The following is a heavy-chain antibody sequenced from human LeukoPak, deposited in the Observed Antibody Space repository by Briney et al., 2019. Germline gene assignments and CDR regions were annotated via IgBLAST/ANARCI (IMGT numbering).Heavy chain of an antibody. Sequence: GGSLRLSCAASGFTFSSFSMNWVRQAPGKGLEWVSAISDNGGSIFYADSVKGRFTISRDNSKNTLYLQMNSLRAEDTAVYYCARDNSVGDTAWWFDPWGQGTLVTVSS. CDR3: ARDNSVGDTAWWFDP. CDR1: GFTFSSFS. V-gene: IGHV3-23*01. J-gene: IGHJ5*02. CDR2: ISDNGGSI. D-gene: IGHD1-26*01.